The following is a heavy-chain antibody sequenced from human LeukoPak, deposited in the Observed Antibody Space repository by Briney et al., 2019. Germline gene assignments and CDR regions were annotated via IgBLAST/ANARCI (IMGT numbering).Heavy chain of an antibody. CDR3: ARHEWWADASDI. Sequence: SSETLSLTCTVSGGSISSYYWSWIRQPPGKGLEWIGYIYYSGSTNYNPSLKSRVTISVDTSKNQFSLKLSSVTAADTAVYYCARHEWWADASDIWGQGTMVTVSS. CDR2: IYYSGST. CDR1: GGSISSYY. V-gene: IGHV4-59*08. D-gene: IGHD2-15*01. J-gene: IGHJ3*02.